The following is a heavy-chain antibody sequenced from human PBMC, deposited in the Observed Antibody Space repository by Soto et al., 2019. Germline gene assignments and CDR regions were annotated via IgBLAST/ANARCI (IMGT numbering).Heavy chain of an antibody. CDR1: GDSISTYF. CDR2: VFDIVNT. CDR3: ARYYCPGDCRFDY. J-gene: IGHJ4*01. D-gene: IGHD2-21*02. Sequence: PSETLSLTCTVSGDSISTYFWAWVRQPPGKGLEWIGYVFDIVNTNYNPSLKSRVTISVDTSKNQFSLELSSVTAADTALYYCARYYCPGDCRFDYWGRGALVTVSS. V-gene: IGHV4-59*01.